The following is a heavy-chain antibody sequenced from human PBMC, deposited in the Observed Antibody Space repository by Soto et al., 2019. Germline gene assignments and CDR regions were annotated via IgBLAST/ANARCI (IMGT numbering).Heavy chain of an antibody. CDR2: IYYSGST. Sequence: SETLSLTCTVSGGSIISSSYYWGLIRQPPGKGLEWIGSIYYSGSTYYNPSLKSRVTISVDTSKNQFSLKLSSVTAADTAVYYCARQPYVVVPAATYNWFAPWGQGSLVTVSS. J-gene: IGHJ5*02. D-gene: IGHD2-2*01. CDR3: ARQPYVVVPAATYNWFAP. V-gene: IGHV4-39*01. CDR1: GGSIISSSYY.